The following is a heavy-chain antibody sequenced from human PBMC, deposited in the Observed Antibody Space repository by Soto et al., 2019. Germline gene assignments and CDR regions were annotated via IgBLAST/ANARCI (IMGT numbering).Heavy chain of an antibody. Sequence: GESLKISCKGSGYSFTSYWIGWVRQMPGKGLEWMGIIYPGNSDTRYSPSFQGQVTISADKSISTAYLQWSSLKASDTAMYYCARSITGTTDGMDVWGQGTTVTVSS. V-gene: IGHV5-51*01. CDR3: ARSITGTTDGMDV. J-gene: IGHJ6*02. D-gene: IGHD1-7*01. CDR2: IYPGNSDT. CDR1: GYSFTSYW.